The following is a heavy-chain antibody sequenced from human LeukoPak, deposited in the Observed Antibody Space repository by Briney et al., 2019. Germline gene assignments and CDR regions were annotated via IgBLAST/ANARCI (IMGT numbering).Heavy chain of an antibody. CDR2: ISSSTSTI. D-gene: IGHD4-11*01. CDR1: GFTFSSYN. J-gene: IGHJ4*02. V-gene: IGHV3-48*02. CDR3: ARDYGNHGEYFDY. Sequence: GGSLSLSCAASGFTFSSYNMNWVRQAQGQGLELISYISSSTSTIHYADSVKGRFTISRDNAKNSLYLQMNSLRDEDTAVYYCARDYGNHGEYFDYWGQGTLVTVSS.